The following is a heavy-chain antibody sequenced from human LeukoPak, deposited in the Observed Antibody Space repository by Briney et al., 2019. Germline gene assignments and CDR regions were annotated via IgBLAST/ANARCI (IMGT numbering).Heavy chain of an antibody. D-gene: IGHD2-21*01. Sequence: PGXXLRLSCAASGFTFSSYSMNWVRQAPGKGLEWVSYISSSSSTIYYADSVKGRFTISRDNAKNSLYLQMNSLRAEDTAVYYCARDGGDDLNWGQGTLVTVSS. CDR2: ISSSSSTI. V-gene: IGHV3-48*01. CDR3: ARDGGDDLN. CDR1: GFTFSSYS. J-gene: IGHJ4*02.